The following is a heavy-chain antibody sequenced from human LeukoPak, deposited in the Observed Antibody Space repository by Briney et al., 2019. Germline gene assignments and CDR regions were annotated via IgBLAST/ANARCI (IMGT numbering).Heavy chain of an antibody. CDR3: ARCSGGGSYSRRPFDY. CDR2: ISSSSSYI. CDR1: GFTFSSYS. V-gene: IGHV3-21*01. Sequence: PGGTLRLSCAASGFTFSSYSMNWVRQAPGKGLEWVSSISSSSSYIYYADSVKGRFTISRDNAKNSLYLQMNSLRAEDTAVYYCARCSGGGSYSRRPFDYWGQGTLVTVSS. J-gene: IGHJ4*02. D-gene: IGHD1-26*01.